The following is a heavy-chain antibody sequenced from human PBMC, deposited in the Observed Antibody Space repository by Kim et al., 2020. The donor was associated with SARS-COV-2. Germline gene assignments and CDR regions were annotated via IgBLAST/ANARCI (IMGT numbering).Heavy chain of an antibody. Sequence: NPSLKRRVTISVDTSKNQCSLKLSSVTAADTAVYYCARGYGSGSPYGMDVWGQGTTVTVSS. CDR3: ARGYGSGSPYGMDV. D-gene: IGHD3-10*01. V-gene: IGHV4-31*02. J-gene: IGHJ6*02.